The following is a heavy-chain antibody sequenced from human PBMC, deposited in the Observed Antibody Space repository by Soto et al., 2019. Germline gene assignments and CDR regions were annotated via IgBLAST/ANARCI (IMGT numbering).Heavy chain of an antibody. CDR2: TYYRSKWYN. V-gene: IGHV6-1*01. J-gene: IGHJ6*02. D-gene: IGHD6-19*01. Sequence: SQTHSLTCAISGDSVSRNNAAWNLIRQSPSRGLEWLGRTYYRSKWYNDYAVSVKSRITINPDTARNQFSLQLNSVTPEDTAVYYCARGVAAPTWGNDYGMDVWGQGTTGTVSS. CDR3: ARGVAAPTWGNDYGMDV. CDR1: GDSVSRNNAA.